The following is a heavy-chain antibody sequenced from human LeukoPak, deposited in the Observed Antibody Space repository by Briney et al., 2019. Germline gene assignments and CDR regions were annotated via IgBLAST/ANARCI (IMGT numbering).Heavy chain of an antibody. CDR1: GFTFSSYG. CDR3: ARGCSSTSCSGWFDP. Sequence: GGSLRLSCAASGFTFSSYGMHWVRQAPGKGLEWVAVIWYDGSNKYYADSVKGRFTISRDNAKNSLDLQMSSLRAEDTAIYYCARGCSSTSCSGWFDPWGQGTLVTVSS. V-gene: IGHV3-33*01. J-gene: IGHJ5*02. D-gene: IGHD2-2*01. CDR2: IWYDGSNK.